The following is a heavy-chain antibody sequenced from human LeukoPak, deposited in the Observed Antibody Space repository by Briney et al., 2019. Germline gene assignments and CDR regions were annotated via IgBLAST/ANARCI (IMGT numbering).Heavy chain of an antibody. Sequence: PGGSLRLSCAASGSTFSSFAMHWVRQAPGKGLEWVALVSYDGSNESYADSVKGRFTISRDNSKNTLYLQMNSLKADDTAVYYCTRKMVETFDYWGQGTLVTVSS. D-gene: IGHD2-8*01. V-gene: IGHV3-30-3*01. CDR2: VSYDGSNE. CDR1: GSTFSSFA. J-gene: IGHJ4*02. CDR3: TRKMVETFDY.